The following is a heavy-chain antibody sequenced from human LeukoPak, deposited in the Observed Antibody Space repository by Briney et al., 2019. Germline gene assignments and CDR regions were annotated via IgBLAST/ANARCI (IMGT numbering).Heavy chain of an antibody. CDR2: IYHSGST. D-gene: IGHD3-10*01. J-gene: IGHJ4*02. V-gene: IGHV4-4*02. CDR3: ARAGGGGGSGSL. CDR1: GGSISSSNW. Sequence: SETLSLTCAVSGGSISSSNWWSWVRQPPGKGLEWIGEIYHSGSTNYNPSLKSRVTMSVDMSTRQISLKLSSVTAADTAVYYLARAGGGGGSGSLWGPGTLVTVSS.